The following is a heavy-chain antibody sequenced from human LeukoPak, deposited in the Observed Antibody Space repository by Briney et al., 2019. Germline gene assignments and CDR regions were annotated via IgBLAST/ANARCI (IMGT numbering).Heavy chain of an antibody. CDR3: AKARSSSWSYLES. V-gene: IGHV3-43*01. D-gene: IGHD6-13*01. J-gene: IGHJ4*02. Sequence: GGSLRLSCAASGFMFDVHTMHWVRQLPGKGLEWVSLISWEGSTTYYADSVKDRFTISRDTSKNSLFLQMNSLRTEDTALYYCAKARSSSWSYLESWGQGTLVTVSS. CDR2: ISWEGSTT. CDR1: GFMFDVHT.